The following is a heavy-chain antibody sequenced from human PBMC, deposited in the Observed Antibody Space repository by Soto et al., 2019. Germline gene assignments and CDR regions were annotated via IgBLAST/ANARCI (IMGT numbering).Heavy chain of an antibody. CDR3: ARPTTGGSGWYYDAFDI. CDR2: IYYSGST. CDR1: AGSISSSSYY. D-gene: IGHD6-19*01. Sequence: SETLSLTCTVSAGSISSSSYYWGWIRQPPGKGLEWIGSIYYSGSTYYNPSLKSRVTISVDTSKNQFSLKLSSVTAADTAVYYCARPTTGGSGWYYDAFDIWGQGTMVTVSS. V-gene: IGHV4-39*01. J-gene: IGHJ3*02.